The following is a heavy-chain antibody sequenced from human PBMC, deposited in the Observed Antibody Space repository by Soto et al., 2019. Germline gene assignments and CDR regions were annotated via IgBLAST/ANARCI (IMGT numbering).Heavy chain of an antibody. D-gene: IGHD3-16*01. CDR1: GFMFSSYW. V-gene: IGHV3-74*01. J-gene: IGHJ5*01. Sequence: EVQLVESGGGLVQPGGSLRLSCAASGFMFSSYWMHWVRQAPGKGLVWVSRISSNGRFTNYADSVRGRFTISRDNAKNTLYLQMISLRAEDTAVYYCAREVLGFGVDSWGQGTLVTVSS. CDR3: AREVLGFGVDS. CDR2: ISSNGRFT.